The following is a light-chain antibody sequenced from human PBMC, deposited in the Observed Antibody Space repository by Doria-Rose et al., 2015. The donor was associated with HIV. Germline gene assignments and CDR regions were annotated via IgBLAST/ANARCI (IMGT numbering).Light chain of an antibody. CDR3: QQTYSSPPWT. Sequence: RASQTVSTYLNWFQHEPVTAPKLLIYAASRLQSGVPSRFSGSGSGTDFTLTISGLQPGDFATYYCQQTYSSPPWTFGQGTKVEMK. CDR1: QTVSTY. CDR2: AAS. V-gene: IGKV1-39*01. J-gene: IGKJ1*01.